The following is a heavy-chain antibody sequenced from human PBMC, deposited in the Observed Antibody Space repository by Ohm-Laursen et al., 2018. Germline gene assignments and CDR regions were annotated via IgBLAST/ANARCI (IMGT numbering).Heavy chain of an antibody. D-gene: IGHD2-8*02. V-gene: IGHV3-7*01. J-gene: IGHJ4*02. CDR1: GLTFTSYW. CDR3: AKGRDLTGG. CDR2: MNEIGSEK. Sequence: SLRLSCAASGLTFTSYWMSWARQAPGKGLEWVANMNEIGSEKYFVDSVRGRFTISRDNAKNSLFLQMNSLRVEDTAVYYCAKGRDLTGGWGQGTLVIVSS.